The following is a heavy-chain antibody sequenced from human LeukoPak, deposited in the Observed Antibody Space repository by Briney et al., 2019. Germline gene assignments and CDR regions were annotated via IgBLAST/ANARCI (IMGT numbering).Heavy chain of an antibody. V-gene: IGHV4-38-2*01. D-gene: IGHD1-26*01. CDR3: ARHLVGVTSPFDY. Sequence: SETLSLTCAISGYSISSGYYWGWIRRPPGKGLEWLGSISHGGSTYHNPSLKSRVTISVDTSKNQFSLRLRSVTAADTAVYYCARHLVGVTSPFDYWGQGTLVTVSS. J-gene: IGHJ4*02. CDR2: ISHGGST. CDR1: GYSISSGYY.